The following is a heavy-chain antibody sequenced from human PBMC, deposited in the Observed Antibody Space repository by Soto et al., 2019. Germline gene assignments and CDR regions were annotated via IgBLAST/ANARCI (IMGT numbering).Heavy chain of an antibody. CDR1: GYLFTAYS. V-gene: IGHV1-46*01. Sequence: ASVKVSCKASGYLFTAYSMHWVRRAPGQGLEWMGVVNPSGGSTKYAQNFQGRVTMTRDTSTTTIYMELSSLRSDDTAIYYCAREENCSGGTCYSEYFHRWGQGTLVTVS. CDR3: AREENCSGGTCYSEYFHR. J-gene: IGHJ1*01. D-gene: IGHD2-15*01. CDR2: VNPSGGST.